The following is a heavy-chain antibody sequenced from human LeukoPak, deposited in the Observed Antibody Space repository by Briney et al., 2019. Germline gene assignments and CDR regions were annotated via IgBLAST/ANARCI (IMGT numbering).Heavy chain of an antibody. CDR2: ISYDGSNK. D-gene: IGHD3-10*01. Sequence: PGGSLRLSCAASGFTFSSYAMHWVRQAPGKGLEWVAVISYDGSNKYYADSVKGRFTISRDNSKNTLYLQMNSLRAEDTAVYYCARVGSGNGIDYWGQGALVTVSS. V-gene: IGHV3-30-3*01. CDR1: GFTFSSYA. CDR3: ARVGSGNGIDY. J-gene: IGHJ4*02.